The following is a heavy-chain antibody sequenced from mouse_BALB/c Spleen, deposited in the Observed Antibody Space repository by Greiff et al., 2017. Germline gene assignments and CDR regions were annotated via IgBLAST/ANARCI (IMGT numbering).Heavy chain of an antibody. V-gene: IGHV3-2*02. D-gene: IGHD3-2*01. CDR1: GYSITSDYA. Sequence: EVKLMESGPGLVKPSQSLSLTCTVTGYSITSDYAWNWIRQFPGNKLEWMGYISYSGSTSYNPSLKSRISITRDTSKNQFFLQLNSVTTEDTATYYCARVETARAGYFDYWGQGTTLTVSS. CDR3: ARVETARAGYFDY. CDR2: ISYSGST. J-gene: IGHJ2*01.